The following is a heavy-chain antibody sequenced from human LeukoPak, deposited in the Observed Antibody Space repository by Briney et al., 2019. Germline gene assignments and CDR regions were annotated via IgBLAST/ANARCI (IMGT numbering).Heavy chain of an antibody. D-gene: IGHD3-10*01. CDR3: TREEGAWGYGSSGFDS. CDR1: GVSIRSYF. J-gene: IGHJ4*02. CDR2: MSYSGIS. V-gene: IGHV4-59*13. Sequence: PSETLSLTCSVSGVSIRSYFWSWIRQTPGKGLGWIGFMSYSGISNYNLSLKSRVTISLDTSRNQFSLRLNSVTAADTAIYYCTREEGAWGYGSSGFDSWGQGILVTVSS.